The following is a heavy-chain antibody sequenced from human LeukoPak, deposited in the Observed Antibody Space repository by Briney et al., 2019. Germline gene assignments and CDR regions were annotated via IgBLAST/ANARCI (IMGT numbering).Heavy chain of an antibody. D-gene: IGHD6-19*01. CDR3: ARDAYSSGWFGWFDP. J-gene: IGHJ5*02. CDR2: IYGGGST. CDR1: GFTVRTTY. Sequence: PGGSLRLSCVLSGFTVRTTYMSWVRQAPGKGLEWVSLIYGGGSTYYADSVKGRFTMFKDTSKNTVYLQMNSLRAEDTAVYYCARDAYSSGWFGWFDPWGQGTLVTVSS. V-gene: IGHV3-53*01.